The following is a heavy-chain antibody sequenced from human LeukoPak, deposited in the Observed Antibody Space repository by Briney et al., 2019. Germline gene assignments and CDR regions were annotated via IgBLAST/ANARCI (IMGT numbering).Heavy chain of an antibody. CDR3: ARVVIHGSGSYYPAWDAFDI. CDR2: INPNGGDT. D-gene: IGHD3-10*01. Sequence: ASVKVSCKASGYTFTGYYMHWVRQAPGQGLQWMGWINPNGGDTNYAQRFQGRVTMTRDTSISTAYMELSRLRSDDTAVYYCARVVIHGSGSYYPAWDAFDIWGQGTMVTVSS. V-gene: IGHV1-2*02. CDR1: GYTFTGYY. J-gene: IGHJ3*02.